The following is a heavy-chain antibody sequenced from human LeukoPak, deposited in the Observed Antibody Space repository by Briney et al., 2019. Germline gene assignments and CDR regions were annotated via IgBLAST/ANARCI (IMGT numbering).Heavy chain of an antibody. J-gene: IGHJ4*02. CDR2: IYTGATT. V-gene: IGHV3-53*01. D-gene: IGHD3-16*01. Sequence: PGGSLRLSCAVSGLIVSKNQMSWVRQAPGKGLEWVSIIYTGATTYYADSVKGRFTISRDNSKNTLYLQINSLRTEDTAMYYCARETFSFFDYWGQGTLVTVSS. CDR1: GLIVSKNQ. CDR3: ARETFSFFDY.